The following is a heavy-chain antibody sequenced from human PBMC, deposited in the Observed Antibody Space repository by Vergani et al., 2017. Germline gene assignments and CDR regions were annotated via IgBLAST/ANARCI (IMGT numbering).Heavy chain of an antibody. D-gene: IGHD4-23*01. V-gene: IGHV3-23*01. J-gene: IGHJ6*02. CDR1: GFTFSSYA. CDR3: AKVPGGLQSPYYSSGMDV. Sequence: EVQLLESGGGLVQPGGSLRLSCAASGFTFSSYAMSWVRQAPGKGLEWVSAISGSGGSKYYADSVKGRFTISRDNSKNTLYLQMNSLRAEYTAGYYFAKVPGGLQSPYYSSGMDVWGQGTTVTVSS. CDR2: ISGSGGSK.